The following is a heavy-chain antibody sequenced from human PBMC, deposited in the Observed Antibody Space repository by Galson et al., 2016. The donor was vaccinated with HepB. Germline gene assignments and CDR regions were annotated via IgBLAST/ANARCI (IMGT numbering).Heavy chain of an antibody. V-gene: IGHV3-23*01. CDR1: RPTLSSPA. J-gene: IGHJ3*02. D-gene: IGHD2-2*02. CDR2: ISGSGAST. Sequence: SMRLSGAATRPTLSSPAMSWARKAPGKGLEWVTVISGSGASTYYADSVKGRFTISRDNSKNTLYLQVNSLRVEDTAIYYCARGRTTSCNSAFDIWGQGTTVTVSS. CDR3: ARGRTTSCNSAFDI.